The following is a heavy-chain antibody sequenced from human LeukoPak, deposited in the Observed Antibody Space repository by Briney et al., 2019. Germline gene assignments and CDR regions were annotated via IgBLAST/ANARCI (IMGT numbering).Heavy chain of an antibody. CDR3: ARARVTVFGVAQYYYYGMDV. CDR1: GGTFSSYA. J-gene: IGHJ6*02. Sequence: SVKVSCKASGGTFSSYAISWVRQAPGQGLEWMGRIIPILGIANYAQKFQGRVTITADKSTSTAYMELSSLRSEDTAVYYCARARVTVFGVAQYYYYGMDVWGQGTTVTVSS. CDR2: IIPILGIA. D-gene: IGHD3-3*01. V-gene: IGHV1-69*04.